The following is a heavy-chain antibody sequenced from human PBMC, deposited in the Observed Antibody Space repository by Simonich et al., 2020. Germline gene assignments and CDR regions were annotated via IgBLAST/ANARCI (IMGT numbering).Heavy chain of an antibody. D-gene: IGHD5-12*01. V-gene: IGHV3-48*01. CDR3: ARDSSYYAFDI. Sequence: EVQLVESGGGLVQPVGSLRLSCAASGFTFSSYSMNWVRQAPRKGLEWVSYISSSSSTIYYADSVKGRFTISRDNAKNSLYLQMNSLRAEDTAVYYCARDSSYYAFDIWGQGTMVTVSS. CDR1: GFTFSSYS. CDR2: ISSSSSTI. J-gene: IGHJ3*02.